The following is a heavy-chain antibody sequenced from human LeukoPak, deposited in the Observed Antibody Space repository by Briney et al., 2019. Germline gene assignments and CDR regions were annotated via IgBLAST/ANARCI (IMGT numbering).Heavy chain of an antibody. CDR2: INPNSGGT. J-gene: IGHJ4*02. CDR3: AKRTRSGWYFDY. V-gene: IGHV1-2*02. D-gene: IGHD6-19*01. CDR1: GYTFTGYY. Sequence: ASVKVSCKASGYTFTGYYMHWVRQAPGQGLEWMGWINPNSGGTNYAQKFQGRVTMTRDTSISTAYMELSSLRSEDTAVYYCAKRTRSGWYFDYWGQGTLVTVSS.